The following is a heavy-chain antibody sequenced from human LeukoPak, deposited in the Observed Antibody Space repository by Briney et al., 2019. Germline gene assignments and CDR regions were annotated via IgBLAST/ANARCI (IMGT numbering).Heavy chain of an antibody. CDR1: GYTFTSYG. V-gene: IGHV1-18*01. J-gene: IGHJ4*02. D-gene: IGHD3-3*01. Sequence: ASVKVSCKASGYTFTSYGISWVRQATGQGLEWMGWISAYNGNTNYAQKLQGRVTMTTDTSTSTAYMELRSLRSDDTAVYYCARDRGITIFGVVIMAAYFDYWGQGTLVTVSS. CDR2: ISAYNGNT. CDR3: ARDRGITIFGVVIMAAYFDY.